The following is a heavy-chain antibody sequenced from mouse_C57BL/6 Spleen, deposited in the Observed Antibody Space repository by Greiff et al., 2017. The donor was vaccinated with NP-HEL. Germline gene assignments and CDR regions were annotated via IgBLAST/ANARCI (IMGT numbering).Heavy chain of an antibody. Sequence: VQLQQSGPELVKPGASVKISCKASGYTFTDYYMNWVKQSHGKSLEWIGDINPNNGGTSYNQKFKGKATLTVDKSSSTAYMELRSLTSEDSAVYYCARETTVGYAMDYWGQGTSVTVSS. CDR2: INPNNGGT. V-gene: IGHV1-26*01. D-gene: IGHD1-1*01. J-gene: IGHJ4*01. CDR3: ARETTVGYAMDY. CDR1: GYTFTDYY.